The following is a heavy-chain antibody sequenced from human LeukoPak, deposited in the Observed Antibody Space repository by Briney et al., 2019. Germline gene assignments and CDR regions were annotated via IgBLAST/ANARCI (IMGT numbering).Heavy chain of an antibody. Sequence: SETLSLTCTVSGGSISNSFYYWGWIRQPPGKGLEWIGSINYSGSTYYNPSLKSRVTISVDTSKNQFSLKLSSVTAADTAVYYCARGHPYHGSSSWTYLRGNWFDPWGQGTLVTVSS. V-gene: IGHV4-39*07. CDR2: INYSGST. CDR1: GGSISNSFYY. J-gene: IGHJ5*02. CDR3: ARGHPYHGSSSWTYLRGNWFDP. D-gene: IGHD6-13*01.